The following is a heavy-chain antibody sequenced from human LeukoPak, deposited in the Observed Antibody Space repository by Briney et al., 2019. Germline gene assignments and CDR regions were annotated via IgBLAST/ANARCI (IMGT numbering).Heavy chain of an antibody. CDR1: GGSISSGGYY. D-gene: IGHD4-11*01. CDR2: IYYSGST. Sequence: SETLSLTCTVSGGSISSGGYYWSWIRQHPGKGLEWIGYIYYSGSTYYNPSLKSRVTISVDTSKNQFSLKPSSVTAADTAVYYCARDALYSNPSIDYYYYYMDVWGKGTTVTVSS. V-gene: IGHV4-31*03. CDR3: ARDALYSNPSIDYYYYYMDV. J-gene: IGHJ6*03.